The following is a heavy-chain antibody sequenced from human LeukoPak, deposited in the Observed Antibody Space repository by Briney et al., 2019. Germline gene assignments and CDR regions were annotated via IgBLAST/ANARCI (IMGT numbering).Heavy chain of an antibody. CDR1: GFLFSNSW. J-gene: IGHJ4*02. CDR3: ARGLRIPVDL. D-gene: IGHD2-15*01. Sequence: PGGSLRLSCADSGFLFSNSWMAWVRQAPGRGLEWLANINQDGSAKTCVDSVKGRFTISRDNAKNALYLQMNSLRAEDTAVYYCARGLRIPVDLWGQGTLV. CDR2: INQDGSAK. V-gene: IGHV3-7*05.